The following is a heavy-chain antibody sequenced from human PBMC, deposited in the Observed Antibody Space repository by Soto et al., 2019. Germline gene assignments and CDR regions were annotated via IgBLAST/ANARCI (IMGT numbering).Heavy chain of an antibody. D-gene: IGHD1-1*01. CDR2: VYPCDSDT. Sequence: GESLKISCGGSGYSFSIDCIGWVLQKPVKGLEWMGIVYPCDSDTIYSPSFQGQVFISADKSIRTAYLQWSSLKASDTAIYYCARVDWNDGYYYHGMDVWGQGATVTSP. V-gene: IGHV5-51*01. CDR3: ARVDWNDGYYYHGMDV. J-gene: IGHJ6*02. CDR1: GYSFSIDC.